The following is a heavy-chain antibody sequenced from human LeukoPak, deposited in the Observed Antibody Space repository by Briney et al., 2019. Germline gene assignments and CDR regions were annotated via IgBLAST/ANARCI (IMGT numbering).Heavy chain of an antibody. J-gene: IGHJ2*01. D-gene: IGHD3-3*01. CDR1: GFTFSSYA. V-gene: IGHV3-23*01. CDR3: AKVIFPLPGRYFDL. Sequence: GGSLRLSCAASGFTFSSYAMSWVRQAPGKGLEWGSAISGSGGSTYYADSVKGRFTISRDNSKNTLYLQMNSLRAEDTAVYYCAKVIFPLPGRYFDLWGRGTLVTVSS. CDR2: ISGSGGST.